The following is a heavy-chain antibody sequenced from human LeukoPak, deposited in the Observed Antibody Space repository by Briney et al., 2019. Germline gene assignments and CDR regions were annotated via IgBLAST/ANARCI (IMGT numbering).Heavy chain of an antibody. CDR2: ISYDGSNK. J-gene: IGHJ6*02. CDR1: GFTISNYG. CDR3: AKIDCTGGSCYYYGMDV. D-gene: IGHD2-8*02. V-gene: IGHV3-30*18. Sequence: GGSLRLSCAASGFTISNYGMHWVGQAPGKGLEWVAHISYDGSNKYYADSVKGRFIISRDHSKNTLYLQMNSLRAEETAVYYCAKIDCTGGSCYYYGMDVWGQGTTVTVSS.